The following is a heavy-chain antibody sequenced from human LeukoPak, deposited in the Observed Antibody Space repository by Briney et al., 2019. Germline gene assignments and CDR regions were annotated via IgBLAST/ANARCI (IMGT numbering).Heavy chain of an antibody. CDR1: GFTFSSYS. J-gene: IGHJ5*02. V-gene: IGHV3-21*01. Sequence: GGSLRLSCAASGFTFSSYSMNWVRQAPGKGLEWVSSISSSSSYIYYADSVKGRFTISRDNAKNSLYLQMNSLRAEDTAVYYCARDRTDYCSSISCYWFDPWGQGTLVTVSS. D-gene: IGHD2-2*01. CDR2: ISSSSSYI. CDR3: ARDRTDYCSSISCYWFDP.